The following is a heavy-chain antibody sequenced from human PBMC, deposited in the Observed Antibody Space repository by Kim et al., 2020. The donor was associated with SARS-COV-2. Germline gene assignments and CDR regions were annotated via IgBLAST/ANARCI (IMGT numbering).Heavy chain of an antibody. CDR3: AKDPHVLNMFYYDY. D-gene: IGHD3-10*02. CDR2: ISGSGGTK. CDR1: GFTFNNYA. J-gene: IGHJ4*02. V-gene: IGHV3-23*01. Sequence: GGSLRLSCTTSGFTFNNYAMSWVRQAPGKGLEWVSAISGSGGTKHYADSVKGRFIISRDNSKNTLYLQMNSLRAEDTAVYYCAKDPHVLNMFYYDYWGQGTLVAVSS.